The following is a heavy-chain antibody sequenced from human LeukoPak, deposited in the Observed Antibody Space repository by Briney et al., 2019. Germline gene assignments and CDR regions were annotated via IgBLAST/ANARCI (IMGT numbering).Heavy chain of an antibody. CDR1: EYTFTSHD. V-gene: IGHV1-8*01. Sequence: ASVEVSCKASEYTFTSHDINWVRQATGQRLEWMGWMNPKSGNTGYAQNFQGRVTMTRNTSIGTAYMELSSLRSEDTAVYYCARGHYDALTGYYKDYFDNWGQGTVVTVSS. CDR2: MNPKSGNT. J-gene: IGHJ4*02. CDR3: ARGHYDALTGYYKDYFDN. D-gene: IGHD3-9*01.